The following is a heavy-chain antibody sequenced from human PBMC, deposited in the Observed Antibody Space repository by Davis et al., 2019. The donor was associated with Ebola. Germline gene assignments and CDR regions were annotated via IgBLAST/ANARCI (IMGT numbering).Heavy chain of an antibody. V-gene: IGHV4-30-4*01. CDR1: GGSISSGDYY. CDR2: IYYSGST. CDR3: ARRCGGDCYELDY. Sequence: LRLSCTVSGGSISSGDYYWSWIRQPPGKGLEWIGYIYYSGSTYYNPSLKSRVTISVDTSKNQFSLKLSSVTAADTAVYYCARRCGGDCYELDYWGQGTLVTVSS. D-gene: IGHD2-21*02. J-gene: IGHJ4*02.